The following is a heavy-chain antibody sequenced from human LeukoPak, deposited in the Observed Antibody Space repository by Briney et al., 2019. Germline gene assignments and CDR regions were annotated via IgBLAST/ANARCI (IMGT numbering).Heavy chain of an antibody. J-gene: IGHJ4*02. Sequence: GGSIRLSSAASGFTFSNAWMSWVRQAPGKGLEWVGRIKSKTDGGTTDYAAPVKGRFTISRDDSKNTLYLQMNSLKTEDTAVYYCTTRRITIFGVGTYYFDYWGQGTLVTVSS. CDR2: IKSKTDGGTT. CDR3: TTRRITIFGVGTYYFDY. V-gene: IGHV3-15*01. D-gene: IGHD3-3*01. CDR1: GFTFSNAW.